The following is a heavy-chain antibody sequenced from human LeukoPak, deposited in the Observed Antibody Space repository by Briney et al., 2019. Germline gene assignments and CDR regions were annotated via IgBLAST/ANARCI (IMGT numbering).Heavy chain of an antibody. D-gene: IGHD2-2*01. CDR1: GFTLSSYA. CDR3: ARDGPQIVPAVPSGY. CDR2: ISYDGNHK. V-gene: IGHV3-30-3*01. Sequence: GGSLRLSCAASGFTLSSYAMHWVRQAPGRGLEWVAVISYDGNHKYYADSVKGRFTISRDNSKNTLYLQMNSLRAEDTAVYYCARDGPQIVPAVPSGYWGQGTLVTVSS. J-gene: IGHJ4*02.